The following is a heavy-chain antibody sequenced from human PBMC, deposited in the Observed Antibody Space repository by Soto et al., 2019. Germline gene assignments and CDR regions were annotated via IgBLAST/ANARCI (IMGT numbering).Heavy chain of an antibody. Sequence: PSETLSLTCTVSGGSISSYSWSWIRQPPGKGLEWIGDIFYTGSTNYNPSLKSRVTISVDTSKNQFSLKLSSVTAADTAVYYCGAPCSSTWCYGMDVWGQGTTVTVSS. CDR1: GGSISSYS. V-gene: IGHV4-59*01. D-gene: IGHD2-2*01. CDR2: IFYTGST. CDR3: GAPCSSTWCYGMDV. J-gene: IGHJ6*02.